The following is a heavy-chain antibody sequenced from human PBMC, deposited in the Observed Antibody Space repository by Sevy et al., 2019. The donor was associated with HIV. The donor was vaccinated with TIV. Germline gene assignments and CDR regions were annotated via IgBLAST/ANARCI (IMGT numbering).Heavy chain of an antibody. CDR2: MTSSGSYI. CDR3: VRDGWNY. J-gene: IGHJ4*02. V-gene: IGHV3-21*01. CDR1: GFTFSTST. D-gene: IGHD2-15*01. Sequence: GGSLRRSCAASGFTFSTSTMNWVRQAPGKGLEWVSLMTSSGSYILYADSVKGRFTISRDNAKNSVFLQMNSRRVEDTAVYYCVRDGWNYWGQGTLVTVSS.